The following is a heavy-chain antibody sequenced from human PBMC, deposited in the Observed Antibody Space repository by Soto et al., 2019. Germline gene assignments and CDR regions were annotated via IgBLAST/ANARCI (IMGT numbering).Heavy chain of an antibody. CDR3: ARGAFHNYYVDY. CDR1: GFTFSTYW. CDR2: IKGDESST. V-gene: IGHV3-74*01. D-gene: IGHD3-3*02. Sequence: EVQLVESGGDSVQPGGSLRLSCAASGFTFSTYWMHWVRQAPGEGLVWVSRIKGDESSTRSADSVKGRFTVSRDNAKNTLYLHMNSPRADDTAVYYCARGAFHNYYVDYWGQGTLVTVSS. J-gene: IGHJ4*02.